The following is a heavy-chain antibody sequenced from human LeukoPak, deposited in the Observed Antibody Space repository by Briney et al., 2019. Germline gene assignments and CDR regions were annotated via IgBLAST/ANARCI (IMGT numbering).Heavy chain of an antibody. CDR1: GYTFTSYY. CDR3: ARGAGRVATITGTFDY. J-gene: IGHJ4*02. V-gene: IGHV1-46*01. Sequence: ASVKVSCKASGYTFTSYYMHWVRQAPGQGLEWMGIINPSGGSTSYAQKFQGRVTMTRDTSTSTVYMELSSLRSEDTAVYYCARGAGRVATITGTFDYWGQGTLVTVSS. D-gene: IGHD5-12*01. CDR2: INPSGGST.